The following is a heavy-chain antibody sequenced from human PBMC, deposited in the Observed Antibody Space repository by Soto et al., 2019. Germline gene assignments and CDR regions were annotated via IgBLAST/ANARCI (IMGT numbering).Heavy chain of an antibody. D-gene: IGHD1-1*01. CDR1: GYNFNQYY. CDR2: INLRGGTT. V-gene: IGHV1-46*02. J-gene: IGHJ4*02. CDR3: ARGPDDRDVPRWDH. Sequence: QVQLVQSGPEVRKPGASVRLSCATSGYNFNQYYIHWVRQAPGQGLEWMGIINLRGGTTEYAHKFRGRVTVTGDTSTRTAYMELSSLRSEDTAVYFWARGPDDRDVPRWDHWGQGTLITVSS.